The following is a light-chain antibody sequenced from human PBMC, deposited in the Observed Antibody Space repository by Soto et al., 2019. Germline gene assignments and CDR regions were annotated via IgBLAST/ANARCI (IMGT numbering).Light chain of an antibody. J-gene: IGKJ5*01. V-gene: IGKV1-39*01. CDR3: QQSYTTPIT. Sequence: DIQMTQSPSSLSASVGDRVTITCLASQTISSYLNWYQQKPGRAPKLLIYAASSLQSGVPSRLSGSGSGTDFTLTISSLQPEDFATYYCQQSYTTPITFGQGTRLEIK. CDR1: QTISSY. CDR2: AAS.